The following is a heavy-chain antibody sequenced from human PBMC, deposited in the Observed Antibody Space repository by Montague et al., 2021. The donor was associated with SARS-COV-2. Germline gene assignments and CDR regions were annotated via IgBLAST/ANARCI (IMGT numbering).Heavy chain of an antibody. CDR2: IYYSGST. Sequence: SETLSLTCTVSGGSISSNFWSWIRQPPGKGLEWIGCIYYSGSTNYNPSHKSRVTISVDTSKKQFSLQLSSVTAADTAVYYCARTRGYDPPFDFWGQGTLVTVSS. J-gene: IGHJ4*02. CDR3: ARTRGYDPPFDF. V-gene: IGHV4-59*01. D-gene: IGHD5-12*01. CDR1: GGSISSNF.